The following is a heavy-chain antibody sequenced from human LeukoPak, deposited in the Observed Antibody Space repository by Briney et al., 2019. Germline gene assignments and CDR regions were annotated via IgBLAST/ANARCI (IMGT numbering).Heavy chain of an antibody. J-gene: IGHJ4*02. V-gene: IGHV3-30-3*01. Sequence: GGSLRLSCAASGFTFSSYAMHWVRQAPGKGLEWVAVISYDGSNKYYADSVKGRFTISRDNSKNTLYLQMNSLRAEDTAVYYCAKDPYGSGSYYLNWGQGTLVTVSS. CDR1: GFTFSSYA. CDR3: AKDPYGSGSYYLN. D-gene: IGHD3-10*01. CDR2: ISYDGSNK.